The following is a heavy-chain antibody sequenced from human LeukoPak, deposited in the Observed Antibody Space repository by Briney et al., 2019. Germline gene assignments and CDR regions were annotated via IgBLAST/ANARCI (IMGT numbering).Heavy chain of an antibody. V-gene: IGHV3-23*01. CDR1: GFTFSSYA. J-gene: IGHJ3*02. CDR3: AKDQAVTTSGAFDI. D-gene: IGHD4-17*01. CDR2: ISGSGGST. Sequence: GGSLRLSCAASGFTFSSYAMSWVRQAPGKGLEWVSAISGSGGSTYYADSVKGRFTISRDNSKNALYLQMKSLRAEDTAVYYCAKDQAVTTSGAFDIWGQGTMVTVSS.